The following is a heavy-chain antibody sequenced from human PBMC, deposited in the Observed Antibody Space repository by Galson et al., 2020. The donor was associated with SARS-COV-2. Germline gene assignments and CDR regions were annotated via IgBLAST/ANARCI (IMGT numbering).Heavy chain of an antibody. J-gene: IGHJ4*02. D-gene: IGHD3-10*01. Sequence: GGSLRLSCAASGFTFGYYGMHWVRQAPGKGLEWVAVIWYDGSNKYYADSVRGRFTISRDNSKNMLYLQMNSLRAEDMAVYFCARFMVRGVINPPYCFDYWGQGTLVTVSS. CDR1: GFTFGYYG. CDR3: ARFMVRGVINPPYCFDY. V-gene: IGHV3-33*01. CDR2: IWYDGSNK.